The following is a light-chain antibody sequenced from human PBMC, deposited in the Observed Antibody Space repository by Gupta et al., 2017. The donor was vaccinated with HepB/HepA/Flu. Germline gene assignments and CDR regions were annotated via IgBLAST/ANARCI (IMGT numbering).Light chain of an antibody. CDR1: QSVSSN. J-gene: IGKJ1*01. V-gene: IGKV3-15*01. CDR3: QQDNNWPET. Sequence: MTHPPATLSVSPGERATLSCRASQSVSSNLAWYQQKPGQAPRLLIYGASTRATGIPARFSGSGSGTEFTLTISSLQSEDFAVYYCQQDNNWPETFGQGTKVEIK. CDR2: GAS.